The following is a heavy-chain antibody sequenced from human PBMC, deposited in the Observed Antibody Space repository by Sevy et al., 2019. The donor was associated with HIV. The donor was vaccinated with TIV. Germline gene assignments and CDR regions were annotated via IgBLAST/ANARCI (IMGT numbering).Heavy chain of an antibody. CDR1: GFTFSTYA. CDR3: ASRYYDSTGYYYPLDY. V-gene: IGHV3-30*04. D-gene: IGHD3-22*01. J-gene: IGHJ4*02. CDR2: ISYDGNNK. Sequence: GGSLRLSCTASGFTFSTYAMYWVRQAPGKGLEWVAVISYDGNNKDYADSVKGRFTVSRDNSKNTLYLQMNSLRAEDTAVYYCASRYYDSTGYYYPLDYWGQGTLVTVSS.